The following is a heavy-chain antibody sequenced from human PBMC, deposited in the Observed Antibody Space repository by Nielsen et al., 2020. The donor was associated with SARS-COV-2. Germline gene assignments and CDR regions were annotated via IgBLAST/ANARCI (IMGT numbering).Heavy chain of an antibody. J-gene: IGHJ3*01. CDR3: ARDNGGYFGH. CDR1: GFTFSSYA. Sequence: GESLKISCAASGFTFSSYAMHWVRQAPGKGLEWVAVISYDGSNKYYADSVKGRFTISRDNSKNTLYLQMNSLRAEDTAVYYCARDNGGYFGHWGQGTMVTVSS. V-gene: IGHV3-30-3*01. CDR2: ISYDGSNK. D-gene: IGHD2-21*02.